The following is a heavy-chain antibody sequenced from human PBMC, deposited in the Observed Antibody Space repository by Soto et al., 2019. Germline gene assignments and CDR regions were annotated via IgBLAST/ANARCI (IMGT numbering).Heavy chain of an antibody. V-gene: IGHV3-30-3*01. D-gene: IGHD3-9*01. CDR3: ARGNPPYYDILTGYSY. CDR1: GFTFSSYA. CDR2: ISYDGSNK. Sequence: QVQLVESGGGVVQPGRSLRLSCAASGFTFSSYAMHWVRQAPGKGLEWVAVISYDGSNKYYADSVKGRFTISRDNSKNTLYLHMNSLRAEDTAVYYCARGNPPYYDILTGYSYWGQGTLVTVSS. J-gene: IGHJ4*02.